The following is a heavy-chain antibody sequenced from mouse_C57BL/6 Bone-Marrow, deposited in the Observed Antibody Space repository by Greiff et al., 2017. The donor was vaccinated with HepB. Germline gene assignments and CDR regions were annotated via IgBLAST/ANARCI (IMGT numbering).Heavy chain of an antibody. Sequence: VQLQQSGAELVRPGASVKLSCTASGFNIKDDYMHWVKQRPEQGLEWIGWIDPENGDTEYASKFQGKATITADTSSNTAYLQLSSLTSEDTAVYYCLTRDYDAMDYWGQGTSVTVSS. CDR2: IDPENGDT. CDR1: GFNIKDDY. J-gene: IGHJ4*01. V-gene: IGHV14-4*01. CDR3: LTRDYDAMDY.